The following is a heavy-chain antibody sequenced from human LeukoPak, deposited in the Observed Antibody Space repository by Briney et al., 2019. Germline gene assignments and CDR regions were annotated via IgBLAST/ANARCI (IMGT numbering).Heavy chain of an antibody. CDR2: MNPNSGNT. V-gene: IGHV1-8*01. CDR1: GYTFTSYD. Sequence: ASVKVSCKASGYTFTSYDIKWVRQATGQGLEWMGWMNPNSGNTGYAQKFQGRVTMTRNTSISTAYMELSSLRSEDTAVYYCARGNLFSMIGRQKTDYWGQGTLVTVSS. D-gene: IGHD3-22*01. J-gene: IGHJ4*02. CDR3: ARGNLFSMIGRQKTDY.